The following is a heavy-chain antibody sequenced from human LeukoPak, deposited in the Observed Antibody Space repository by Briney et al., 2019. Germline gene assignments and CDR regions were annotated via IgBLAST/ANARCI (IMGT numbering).Heavy chain of an antibody. Sequence: ASVKVSCKASGYTFTNYYIHWVRQAPGQGLEWMGLINPGGASTNYAQKFQGRVTITADKSTSTAYMELSSLRSEDTAVYYCARAVLIAARRRSGYYFDYWGQGTLVTVSS. D-gene: IGHD6-6*01. CDR3: ARAVLIAARRRSGYYFDY. CDR1: GYTFTNYY. J-gene: IGHJ4*02. V-gene: IGHV1-46*01. CDR2: INPGGAST.